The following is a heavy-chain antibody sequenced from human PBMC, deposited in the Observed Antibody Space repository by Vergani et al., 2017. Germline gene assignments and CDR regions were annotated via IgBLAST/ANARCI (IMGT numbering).Heavy chain of an antibody. CDR3: ARVRMITFGGVIVARGYFDY. Sequence: QVQLQESGPGLVKPSQTLSLTCTVSGGSISSGGYYWSWIRQHPGKGLEWIGEINHSGSTNYNPSLKSRVTISVDTSKNQFSLKLSSVTAADTAVYYCARVRMITFGGVIVARGYFDYWGQGTLVTVSS. J-gene: IGHJ4*02. CDR1: GGSISSGGYY. CDR2: INHSGST. D-gene: IGHD3-16*02. V-gene: IGHV4-31*03.